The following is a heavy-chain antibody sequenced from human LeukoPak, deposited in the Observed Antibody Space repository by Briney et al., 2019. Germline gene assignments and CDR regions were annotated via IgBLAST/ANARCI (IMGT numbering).Heavy chain of an antibody. CDR2: INYSSCYI. J-gene: IGHJ6*03. Sequence: GGSLRLSCAASGFTFSSYSLNWVRQAPGKGLDWVASINYSSCYIYYADSVKDRFTISRDNAKNSMYLQMNSLRAEDTAVYYCARAHFWSGYMNPYYYYMGVWGKGTTVTVSS. D-gene: IGHD3-3*02. CDR1: GFTFSSYS. CDR3: ARAHFWSGYMNPYYYYMGV. V-gene: IGHV3-21*01.